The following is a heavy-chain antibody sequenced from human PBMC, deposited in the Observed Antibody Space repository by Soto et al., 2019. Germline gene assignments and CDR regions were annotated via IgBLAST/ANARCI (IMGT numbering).Heavy chain of an antibody. CDR2: IYYSGST. CDR1: DGSISSSSYY. Sequence: SSETLSLTFTVSDGSISSSSYYWGWIRQPPGRGLEWIGSIYYSGSTYYNPSLKSRVTISVDTSKNQFSLKLSSVTAADTAVCYCARLPISGGWFGEAVSYYFDYWGQGTLVTVSS. V-gene: IGHV4-39*01. D-gene: IGHD3-10*01. J-gene: IGHJ4*02. CDR3: ARLPISGGWFGEAVSYYFDY.